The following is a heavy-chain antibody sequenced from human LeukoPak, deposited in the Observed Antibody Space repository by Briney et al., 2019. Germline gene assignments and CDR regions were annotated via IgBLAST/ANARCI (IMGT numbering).Heavy chain of an antibody. D-gene: IGHD5-18*01. CDR2: INAGNGNT. V-gene: IGHV1-3*01. Sequence: ASVKVSCKASGYTFTSYAMHWVRQAPGQRLEWMGWINAGNGNTKYSQKFQGRVTITRDTSASTAYMELSSLRSEDTAVYYCARSWRQLRCFDYWGQGTLVTVSS. CDR3: ARSWRQLRCFDY. CDR1: GYTFTSYA. J-gene: IGHJ4*02.